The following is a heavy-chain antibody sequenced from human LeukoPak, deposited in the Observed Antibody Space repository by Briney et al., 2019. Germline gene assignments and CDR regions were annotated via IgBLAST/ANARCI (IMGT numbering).Heavy chain of an antibody. J-gene: IGHJ4*02. V-gene: IGHV3-53*01. CDR1: GFTITSNS. CDR3: ARGSDYFDY. Sequence: GGSLRLSCAASGFTITSNSMSWVRQAAGKKMEWVSVIYSGGSTDYADSVKGRFTISRDNAKNSLSLQMNSLRVEDTAVYYCARGSDYFDYWGQGTLVTVSS. CDR2: IYSGGST. D-gene: IGHD3-10*01.